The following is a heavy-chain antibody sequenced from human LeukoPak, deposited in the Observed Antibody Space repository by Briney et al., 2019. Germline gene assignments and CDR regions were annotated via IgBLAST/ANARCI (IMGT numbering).Heavy chain of an antibody. CDR2: ISSSGSTI. D-gene: IGHD2-15*01. CDR1: GFTFSSYE. V-gene: IGHV3-48*03. Sequence: PGGSLRLSCAASGFTFSSYEMNWVRQAPGKGLEWVSYISSSGSTIYYADSVKGRLTISRDNAKNSLYLQMNSLRAEDTAVYYCARGAGCSGGSCYWEFDYWGQGTLVTVSS. J-gene: IGHJ4*02. CDR3: ARGAGCSGGSCYWEFDY.